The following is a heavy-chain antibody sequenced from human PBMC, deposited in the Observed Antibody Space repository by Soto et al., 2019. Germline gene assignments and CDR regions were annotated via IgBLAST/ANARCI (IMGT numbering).Heavy chain of an antibody. Sequence: SVKVSCKASGGTFSSYAISWVRQAPGQGLEWMGGIIPIFGTANYAQKFQGRVTITADRSTSTAYMELSSLRSEDTAVYYCARDREYYYDSSALSAAFDIWGQGTMVTVSS. J-gene: IGHJ3*02. V-gene: IGHV1-69*06. CDR2: IIPIFGTA. CDR3: ARDREYYYDSSALSAAFDI. CDR1: GGTFSSYA. D-gene: IGHD3-22*01.